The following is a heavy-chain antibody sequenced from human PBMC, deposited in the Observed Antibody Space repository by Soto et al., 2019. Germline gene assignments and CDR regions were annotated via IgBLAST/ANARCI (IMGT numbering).Heavy chain of an antibody. CDR1: GSSINSSGYY. CDR2: MFYGVST. V-gene: IGHV4-39*01. Sequence: SETLSLTCTVSGSSINSSGYYWGWIRQPPGKGLEWIGSMFYGVSTYYNPSLKSRVTVPVDTSKNQFSLNLRSVTAADTAVYYCARLPSRHLVDYWGPGTLVTVSS. CDR3: ARLPSRHLVDY. D-gene: IGHD3-3*02. J-gene: IGHJ4*02.